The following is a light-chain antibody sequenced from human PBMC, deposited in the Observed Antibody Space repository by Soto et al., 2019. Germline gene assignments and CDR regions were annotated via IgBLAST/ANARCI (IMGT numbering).Light chain of an antibody. CDR3: CSYAGSTTLDV. V-gene: IGLV2-23*01. Sequence: QSVLTQPASVSGSPGQSITISCTGTSSDVGSYNLVSWYQQHPGTAPKLMIYEAFKRPSGVSNRFSGSKSGDTASLTISGLQAEDEADYYCCSYAGSTTLDVFGTGTKLTVL. J-gene: IGLJ1*01. CDR1: SSDVGSYNL. CDR2: EAF.